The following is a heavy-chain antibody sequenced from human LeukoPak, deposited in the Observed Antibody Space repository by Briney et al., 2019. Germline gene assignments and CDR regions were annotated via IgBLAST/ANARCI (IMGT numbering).Heavy chain of an antibody. Sequence: LSGGSLRLSCAASRFTFNIYAMNWVRQAPGKGLEWISSISYSAAGTYYADSVKGRFTISRDNSKNTLYLQMNSLRAEDTAVYYCAKDFGSWQANWFDPWGQGTLVTVSS. CDR1: RFTFNIYA. CDR3: AKDFGSWQANWFDP. D-gene: IGHD6-13*01. V-gene: IGHV3-23*01. J-gene: IGHJ5*02. CDR2: ISYSAAGT.